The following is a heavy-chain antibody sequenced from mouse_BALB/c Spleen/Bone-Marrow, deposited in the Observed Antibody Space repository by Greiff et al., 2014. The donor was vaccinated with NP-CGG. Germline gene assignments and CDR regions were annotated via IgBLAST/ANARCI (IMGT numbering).Heavy chain of an antibody. V-gene: IGHV1S135*01. CDR2: IDPYYGGT. J-gene: IGHJ2*01. D-gene: IGHD2-14*01. Sequence: VQLQQSGPELEKPGASVQISCKASGYSFTGYNMNWAQQSNGKSLEWIGNIDPYYGGTSYNQKFKGKATLTVDKSSSTAYMQRKSLTSEATAVYYCARRGVHGPLDYWGKGTTLTNTS. CDR1: GYSFTGYN. CDR3: ARRGVHGPLDY.